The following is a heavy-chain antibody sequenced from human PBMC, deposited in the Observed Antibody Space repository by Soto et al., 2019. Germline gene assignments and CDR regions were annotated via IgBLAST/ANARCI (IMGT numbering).Heavy chain of an antibody. J-gene: IGHJ6*03. Sequence: EVQLVASGGGLVQPGGSLRLSCAASGFTFSSYWMSWVRQAPGKGLEWVANIKQDGSEKYYVDSVKGRFTISRDNAKNSLYLQMNSLRAEDTAVYYCARSHYDFWGYYYYYMDVWGKGTTVTVSS. V-gene: IGHV3-7*01. CDR2: IKQDGSEK. D-gene: IGHD3-3*01. CDR3: ARSHYDFWGYYYYYMDV. CDR1: GFTFSSYW.